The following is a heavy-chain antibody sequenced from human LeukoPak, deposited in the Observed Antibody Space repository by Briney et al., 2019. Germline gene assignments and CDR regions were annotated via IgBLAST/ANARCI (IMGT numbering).Heavy chain of an antibody. CDR3: ARGGYYYHSGGYEPCYFDY. CDR2: INHSGST. Sequence: SETLSLTCVVYGGSLSGYYWSWIRQPPGKGLEWIGEINHSGSTNYNPSLKSRVTISVDTSKNQFSLKLSSVTAADTAVFYCARGGYYYHSGGYEPCYFDYWGQGTLVTVSS. V-gene: IGHV4-34*01. J-gene: IGHJ4*02. CDR1: GGSLSGYY. D-gene: IGHD3-22*01.